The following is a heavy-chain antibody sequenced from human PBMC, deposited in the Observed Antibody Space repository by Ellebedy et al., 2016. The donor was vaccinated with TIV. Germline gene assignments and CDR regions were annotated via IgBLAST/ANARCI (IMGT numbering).Heavy chain of an antibody. V-gene: IGHV4-34*01. CDR2: INPSGTT. CDR1: DGSFSGYF. CDR3: ARARGQYLYGSGSYFTN. Sequence: MPSETLSLTCAVYDGSFSGYFWSWVRQPPGKGLEWIGEINPSGTTNNNPSLKNRVTMSVDTPEKQFSLRLTSVTAADTAVYYCARARGQYLYGSGSYFTNWGQGEVVTVSS. J-gene: IGHJ4*02. D-gene: IGHD3-10*01.